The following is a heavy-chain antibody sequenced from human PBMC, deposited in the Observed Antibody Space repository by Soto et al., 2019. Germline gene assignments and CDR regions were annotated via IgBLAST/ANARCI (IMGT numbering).Heavy chain of an antibody. CDR1: GGTFSSYA. Sequence: SVKVSCKASGGTFSSYAISCVRQAPGQGLEWMGGIIPIFGTANYAQKFQGRVTITADESTSTAYMELRRLRSEDTAVYYRARIYYYYNMDVWRQGTTGTLS. CDR3: ARIYYYYNMDV. CDR2: IIPIFGTA. J-gene: IGHJ6*01. V-gene: IGHV1-69*13.